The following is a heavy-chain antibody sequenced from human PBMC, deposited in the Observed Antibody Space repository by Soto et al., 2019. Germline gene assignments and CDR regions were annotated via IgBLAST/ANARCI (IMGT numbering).Heavy chain of an antibody. CDR2: IYRSGST. CDR3: ARDFVDISGSYYSYHYAMDV. CDR1: GGSISGYY. Sequence: SETLSLTCTVSGGSISGYYWSWLRQSAGKGLEWIGRIYRSGSTNYNLSLSSRVTMSVDTSKNQFSLRLTSVTAADTAIYFCARDFVDISGSYYSYHYAMDVWGQGTTVTVSS. J-gene: IGHJ6*02. D-gene: IGHD2-15*01. V-gene: IGHV4-4*07.